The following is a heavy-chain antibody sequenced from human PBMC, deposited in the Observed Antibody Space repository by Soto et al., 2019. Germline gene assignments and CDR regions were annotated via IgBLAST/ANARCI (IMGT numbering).Heavy chain of an antibody. Sequence: GGSLRLSCAASGFTFSSYWMSWVRQAPGKGLEWVANIKQDGSEKYYVDSVKGRFTISRDNAKNSLYLQMNSLRAEDTAVYYCARGEEDIVLMVYEKLYYFDYWGQGTLVTVSS. J-gene: IGHJ4*02. V-gene: IGHV3-7*05. CDR3: ARGEEDIVLMVYEKLYYFDY. CDR2: IKQDGSEK. CDR1: GFTFSSYW. D-gene: IGHD2-8*01.